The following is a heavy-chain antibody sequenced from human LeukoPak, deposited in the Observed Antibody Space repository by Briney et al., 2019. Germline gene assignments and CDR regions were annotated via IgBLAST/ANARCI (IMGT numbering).Heavy chain of an antibody. CDR2: ISAYNGNT. CDR3: VREENRDFYY. CDR1: GDTFTSYG. D-gene: IGHD1-14*01. J-gene: IGHJ4*02. V-gene: IGHV1-18*01. Sequence: ASEKVSCKASGDTFTSYGISWVRQAPGRGLEWMGWISAYNGNTNYAQKLQGRVTMTTDTSTSTAYMELRSLRSDDTAVYYCVREENRDFYYWVQGTLVTVSS.